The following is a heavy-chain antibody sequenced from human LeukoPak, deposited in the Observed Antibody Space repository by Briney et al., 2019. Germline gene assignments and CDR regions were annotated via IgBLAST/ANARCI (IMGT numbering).Heavy chain of an antibody. CDR2: ISSSGSTI. D-gene: IGHD4-17*01. Sequence: PGGSLRLSCAASGFTFSSYEMNWVCRAPGKGLEWVSYISSSGSTIYYAGSVKGRFAISRDTSKNTLYLDMNRLRADDAAVYYCASGRYGDYYWGQGTLVTVSS. CDR1: GFTFSSYE. CDR3: ASGRYGDYY. V-gene: IGHV3-48*03. J-gene: IGHJ4*02.